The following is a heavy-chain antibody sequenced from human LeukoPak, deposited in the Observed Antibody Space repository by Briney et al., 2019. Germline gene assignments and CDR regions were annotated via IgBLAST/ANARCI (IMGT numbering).Heavy chain of an antibody. CDR3: ARGMIGYQLLTVDY. CDR2: INPNSGGT. D-gene: IGHD2-2*01. CDR1: GYTFPGYY. J-gene: IGHJ4*02. V-gene: IGHV1-2*06. Sequence: ASVKVSCKASGYTFPGYYMHWVRQAPGQGLEWMGRINPNSGGTNYAQKFQGRVTMTRDTSISTAYMELSRLRSDDTAVYYCARGMIGYQLLTVDYWGQGTLVTVSS.